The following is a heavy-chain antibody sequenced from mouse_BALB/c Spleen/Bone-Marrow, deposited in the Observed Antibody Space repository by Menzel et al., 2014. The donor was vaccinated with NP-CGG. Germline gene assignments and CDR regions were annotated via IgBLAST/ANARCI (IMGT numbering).Heavy chain of an antibody. CDR1: GYTFSSYW. V-gene: IGHV1-9*01. Sequence: VQLQQSGAELMKPGASVRISCKATGYTFSSYWTEWVKQRPGHGLEWIGEILPGSGSTNYNEKFKGKATFTADTSSNTAYMQLSSLTSEDSAVYYCARELGDYWGQGTLVTVSA. CDR2: ILPGSGST. J-gene: IGHJ3*01. D-gene: IGHD4-1*01. CDR3: ARELGDY.